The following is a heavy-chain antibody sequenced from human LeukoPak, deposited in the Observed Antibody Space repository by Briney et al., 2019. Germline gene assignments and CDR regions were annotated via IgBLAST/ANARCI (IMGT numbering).Heavy chain of an antibody. V-gene: IGHV4-39*07. CDR2: IDYSGST. D-gene: IGHD2-21*01. Sequence: PSETLSLTCIVSSGSISSNNHYWGWIRQPQGKRLEWIGSIDYSGSTDYNPSLKSRVTLSVDTSKKQFSLKLNSVTAADTAVYYCVRDPQVFLRHSWFDPWGQGTLLTVSS. CDR3: VRDPQVFLRHSWFDP. CDR1: SGSISSNNHY. J-gene: IGHJ5*02.